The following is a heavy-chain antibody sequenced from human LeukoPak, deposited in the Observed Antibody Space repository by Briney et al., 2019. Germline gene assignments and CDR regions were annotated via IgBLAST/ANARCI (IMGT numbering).Heavy chain of an antibody. J-gene: IGHJ3*02. Sequence: PGGSLRLSCAASGFTFSDHYMDWVRQAPGEGLEWVGRIRNKVNSHTTEYAASVKGRFTISRDDSKNSLYLQMNSLKTEDTAVYFCARISDMVDAFDMWGPGTMVIVSS. CDR2: IRNKVNSHTT. CDR1: GFTFSDHY. CDR3: ARISDMVDAFDM. D-gene: IGHD2-15*01. V-gene: IGHV3-72*01.